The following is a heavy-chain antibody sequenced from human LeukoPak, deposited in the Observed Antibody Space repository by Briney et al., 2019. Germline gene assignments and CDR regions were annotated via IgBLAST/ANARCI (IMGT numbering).Heavy chain of an antibody. Sequence: GGSLRLSCSASGFTFRSYAMHWVRQAPGKGLEYVSAVTGNGGSTYHADSVKGRFTISRDNSKNTLYLQMSSLRAEDTAVYYCVKGNPGSGSYYMGDYWGQGTLVTVSS. CDR3: VKGNPGSGSYYMGDY. J-gene: IGHJ4*02. CDR2: VTGNGGST. CDR1: GFTFRSYA. D-gene: IGHD3-10*01. V-gene: IGHV3-64D*06.